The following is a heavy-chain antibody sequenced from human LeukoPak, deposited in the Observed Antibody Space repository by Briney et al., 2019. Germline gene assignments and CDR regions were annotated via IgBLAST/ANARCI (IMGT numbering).Heavy chain of an antibody. V-gene: IGHV3-21*01. CDR2: ISSSSSYI. D-gene: IGHD1-26*01. J-gene: IGHJ6*02. Sequence: GGSLRLSCAASGFTFSSYSMNWVRQAPGKGLEWVSSISSSSSYIYYADSVKGRFTISRDNAKNSLYLQMNSLRAEDTAVYYCARDRGIQWESPWGYYYGMDVWGQGTTVTVSS. CDR1: GFTFSSYS. CDR3: ARDRGIQWESPWGYYYGMDV.